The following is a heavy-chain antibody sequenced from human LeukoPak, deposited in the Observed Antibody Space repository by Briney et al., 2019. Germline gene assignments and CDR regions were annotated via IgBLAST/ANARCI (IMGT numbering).Heavy chain of an antibody. J-gene: IGHJ6*03. CDR2: ISYDGSNK. D-gene: IGHD6-6*01. CDR1: GFTFSSYG. V-gene: IGHV3-30*03. Sequence: PGRSLRLSCAASGFTFSSYGMHWVRQAPGKGLEWVAVISYDGSNKYYADSVKGRFTISRGNSKNTLYLQMNSLRAEDTAVYYCARGIAARPDYYYYYYMDVWGKGTTVTVSS. CDR3: ARGIAARPDYYYYYYMDV.